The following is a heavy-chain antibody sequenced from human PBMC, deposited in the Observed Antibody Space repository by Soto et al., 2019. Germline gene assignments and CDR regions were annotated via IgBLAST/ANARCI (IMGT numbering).Heavy chain of an antibody. CDR1: GFTFSSYS. D-gene: IGHD3-9*01. J-gene: IGHJ6*03. CDR2: ISSSSSYI. CDR3: ASFDSPLGDYYMDV. Sequence: EVQLVESGGGLVKPGGSLRLSCAASGFTFSSYSMNWVRQAPGKGLEWVSSISSSSSYIYYADSVKGRFTISRDNAKNSLYLQMNSLRAEDTAVYYSASFDSPLGDYYMDVWGKGTTVSVSS. V-gene: IGHV3-21*01.